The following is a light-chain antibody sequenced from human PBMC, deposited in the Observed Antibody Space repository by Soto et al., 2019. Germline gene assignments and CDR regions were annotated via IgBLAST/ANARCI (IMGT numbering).Light chain of an antibody. CDR1: SSDVGAYNY. CDR2: EVS. Sequence: QSVLTQPASVSGSLGQSITISCTGTSSDVGAYNYVSWYQQQPGKAPKLMISEVSNRPSGVSNRFSGSKSGNTASLIISGLLDDDEADYFCASFRSGTILVFGSGTRSPS. CDR3: ASFRSGTILV. V-gene: IGLV2-14*01. J-gene: IGLJ1*01.